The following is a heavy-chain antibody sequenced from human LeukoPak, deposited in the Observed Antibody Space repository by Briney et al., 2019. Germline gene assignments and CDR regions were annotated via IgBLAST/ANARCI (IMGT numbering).Heavy chain of an antibody. J-gene: IGHJ4*02. D-gene: IGHD2-15*01. CDR2: FYHGGST. Sequence: SETLSLTCTVSGYSISSGYYWGWIRQPPGKGLEWIGTFYHGGSTYYNPSLKSRVTISVDTSKNQFSLNLTSVTAADAAVYYCAKAPVTSCRGAFCYPFDYWGQGTLVTVSS. CDR1: GYSISSGYY. CDR3: AKAPVTSCRGAFCYPFDY. V-gene: IGHV4-38-2*02.